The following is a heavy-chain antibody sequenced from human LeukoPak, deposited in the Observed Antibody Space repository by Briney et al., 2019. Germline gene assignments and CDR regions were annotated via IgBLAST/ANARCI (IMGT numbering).Heavy chain of an antibody. J-gene: IGHJ3*02. V-gene: IGHV3-13*01. D-gene: IGHD3-10*01. Sequence: GGSLRLSCAASGFTFSSYEMHWVRQATGKGLEWVSAIGTAGDTYYPGSVKGRFTISRENAKNSLYLQMNSLRAGDTAVYYCARGARGSGSYPHDAFDIWGQGTMVTVSS. CDR3: ARGARGSGSYPHDAFDI. CDR2: IGTAGDT. CDR1: GFTFSSYE.